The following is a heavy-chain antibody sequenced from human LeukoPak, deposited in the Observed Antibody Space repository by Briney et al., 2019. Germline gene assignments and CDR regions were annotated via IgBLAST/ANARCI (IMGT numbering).Heavy chain of an antibody. V-gene: IGHV1-2*02. CDR3: AREPYGSGSSFPDY. J-gene: IGHJ4*02. Sequence: ASVKVSCKASGYTFTGYYMHWVRQAPGQELEWMGWINPNSGGTNYAQKFQGRVTMTRDTSISTAYMELSRLRSDDTAVYYCAREPYGSGSSFPDYWGQGTLVTVSS. CDR2: INPNSGGT. CDR1: GYTFTGYY. D-gene: IGHD3-10*01.